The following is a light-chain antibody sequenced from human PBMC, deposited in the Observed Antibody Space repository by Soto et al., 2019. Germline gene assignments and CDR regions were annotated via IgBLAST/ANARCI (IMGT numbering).Light chain of an antibody. Sequence: EIVMTQSPATLSVSPGERATLSCRASQTVKSKLAWYQQKPGQAPRLLVYGASTGTTGIPARFSGSGSGTEFTLTISSLQAEDFAIYYCQQYDNFPYTFGQGTKLEIK. V-gene: IGKV3-15*01. CDR3: QQYDNFPYT. CDR1: QTVKSK. J-gene: IGKJ2*01. CDR2: GAS.